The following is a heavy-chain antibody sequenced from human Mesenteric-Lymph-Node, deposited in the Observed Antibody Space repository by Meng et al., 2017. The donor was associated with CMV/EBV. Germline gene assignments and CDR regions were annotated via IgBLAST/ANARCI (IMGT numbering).Heavy chain of an antibody. D-gene: IGHD5-12*01. CDR3: AQHTRVATN. V-gene: IGHV3-30*02. Sequence: GGSLRLSCAASGFTFSSYGMHWVRQAPGKGLEWVAFIRYDGSNKYYADSVKGRFTVSRDNAGKSLYLQLNSLRVEDTAVYYCAQHTRVATNWGPGTPVTVSS. J-gene: IGHJ4*02. CDR1: GFTFSSYG. CDR2: IRYDGSNK.